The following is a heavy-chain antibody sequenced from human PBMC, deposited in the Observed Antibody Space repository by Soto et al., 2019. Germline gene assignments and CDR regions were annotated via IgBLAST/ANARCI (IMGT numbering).Heavy chain of an antibody. CDR2: IHYSGST. CDR3: ARDRGYSSGPHVIFGY. V-gene: IGHV4-31*03. Sequence: PSETLSLTCTVSGGSISSSGYYWSWIRQHPGKGLEWIGYIHYSGSTYYNLSLKSRVTISVDTSKNQFSLKLNSVTAADTAVYYCARDRGYSSGPHVIFGYWGQGTLVTVSS. D-gene: IGHD5-18*01. J-gene: IGHJ4*02. CDR1: GGSISSSGYY.